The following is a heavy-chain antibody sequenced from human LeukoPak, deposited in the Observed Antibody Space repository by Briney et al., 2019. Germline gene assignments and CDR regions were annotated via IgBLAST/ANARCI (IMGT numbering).Heavy chain of an antibody. V-gene: IGHV3-23*01. Sequence: GGSLRLSCVASGFTFSTYDMQWVRQVPGKGLEWVSGVNRSGRTYYTDSVKGRFTISRDNSKSTLYLEMNSLRAEDTAVYYCAQGGYFAFDFWGQGTMVTVSS. J-gene: IGHJ3*01. CDR3: AQGGYFAFDF. CDR2: VNRSGRT. D-gene: IGHD2-2*03. CDR1: GFTFSTYD.